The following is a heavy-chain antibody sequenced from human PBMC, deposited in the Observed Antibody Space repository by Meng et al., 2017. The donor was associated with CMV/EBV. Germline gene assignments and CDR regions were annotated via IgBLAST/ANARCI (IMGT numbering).Heavy chain of an antibody. V-gene: IGHV4-34*01. J-gene: IGHJ4*02. CDR3: ARGDRAASWGGLDY. CDR2: INHSGST. D-gene: IGHD7-27*01. Sequence: QVQLQQWGAGLLKPSETLSLTCAVYGGSFSGYYWSWIRQPPGKGLEWIGEINHSGSTNYNPSLKSRVTISVDTSKNQFSLKLSSVTAADTAVYYCARGDRAASWGGLDYWGQGTLVTVSS. CDR1: GGSFSGYY.